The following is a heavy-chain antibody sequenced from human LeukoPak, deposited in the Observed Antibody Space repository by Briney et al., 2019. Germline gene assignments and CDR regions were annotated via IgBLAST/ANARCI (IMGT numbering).Heavy chain of an antibody. D-gene: IGHD2-15*01. V-gene: IGHV3-30*02. CDR1: GFTFSSYG. CDR3: HCSGGNCYTP. CDR2: IRYDGSNK. J-gene: IGHJ5*02. Sequence: PGGSLRLSCAASGFTFSSYGMHWVRQTPGKGLEWVAFIRYDGSNKYYADSVNGRFTISRDNSKNTLYLQMNSLRAEDTAVYYCHCSGGNCYTPWGQGTLVTVSS.